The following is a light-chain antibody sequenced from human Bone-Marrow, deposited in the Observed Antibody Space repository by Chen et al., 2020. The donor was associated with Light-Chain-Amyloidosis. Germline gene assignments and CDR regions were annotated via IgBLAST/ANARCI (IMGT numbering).Light chain of an antibody. V-gene: IGLV3-21*02. CDR3: QVWDRSSDRPV. Sequence: SYVLPQPSSVSVAPGPTATIACGGNNIGSTSVHWYQQTPGQAPLLVVYDDSDRPSGIPERLSGSNAGNTATLTISRVEAGEEADYYCQVWDRSSDRPVFGGGTKLTVL. CDR1: NIGSTS. J-gene: IGLJ3*02. CDR2: DDS.